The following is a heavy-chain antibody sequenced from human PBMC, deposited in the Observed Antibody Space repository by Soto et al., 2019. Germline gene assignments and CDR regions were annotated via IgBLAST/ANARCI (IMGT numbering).Heavy chain of an antibody. Sequence: GGSLRLSCAASGFTFSSYGMHWVRQAPGKGLEWVAVISYDGSNKYYADSVKGRFTISRDNSKNTLYLQMNSLRAEDTAVYYCAKSNSYYYDSSGYGTRRYFDYWGQGTLVTVSS. CDR3: AKSNSYYYDSSGYGTRRYFDY. D-gene: IGHD3-22*01. CDR1: GFTFSSYG. CDR2: ISYDGSNK. J-gene: IGHJ4*02. V-gene: IGHV3-30*18.